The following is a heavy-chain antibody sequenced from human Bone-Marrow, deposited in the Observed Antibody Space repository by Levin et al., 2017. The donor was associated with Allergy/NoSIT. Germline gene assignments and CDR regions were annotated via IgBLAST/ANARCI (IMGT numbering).Heavy chain of an antibody. J-gene: IGHJ6*02. V-gene: IGHV3-30*18. CDR2: FSHPQVGK. CDR3: AKSLAPGLWVGYYPDNFHGLHV. Sequence: GGSLRLSCSASGFTVQRYGMHWVRQSPGKGLEWVAVFSHPQVGKLYANSARGRFTILRDNSKNTLYLQMDDLKIEDTAAYYWAKSLAPGLWVGYYPDNFHGLHVWGQGTTVTVSS. D-gene: IGHD1-1*01. CDR1: GFTVQRYG.